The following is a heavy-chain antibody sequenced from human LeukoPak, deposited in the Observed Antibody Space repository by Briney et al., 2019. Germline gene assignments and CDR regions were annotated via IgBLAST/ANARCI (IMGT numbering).Heavy chain of an antibody. Sequence: VSGYSXXSGYFWGWIRQPPVKGLEWIGYIYHNGNTNYSPSLKSRVTMSVDTSKNQFSLKLSSVTAADTALYYCARGDRVDSSSWYNWFDPWGQGTLVTVSS. CDR2: IYHNGNT. CDR3: ARGDRVDSSSWYNWFDP. CDR1: GYSXXSGYF. D-gene: IGHD6-13*01. J-gene: IGHJ5*02. V-gene: IGHV4-61*01.